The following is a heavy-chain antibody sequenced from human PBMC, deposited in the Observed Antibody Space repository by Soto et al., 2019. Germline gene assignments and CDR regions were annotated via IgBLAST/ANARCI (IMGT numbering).Heavy chain of an antibody. Sequence: ASVKVSCKASGGTFSSYTISWVRQAPGQGLEWMGRIIPILGIANYAQKFQGRVTITADKSTSTAYMELSSLRSEDTAVYYCARDESGTATDPWGQGTLVTVSS. CDR1: GGTFSSYT. D-gene: IGHD1-1*01. CDR3: ARDESGTATDP. J-gene: IGHJ5*02. V-gene: IGHV1-69*04. CDR2: IIPILGIA.